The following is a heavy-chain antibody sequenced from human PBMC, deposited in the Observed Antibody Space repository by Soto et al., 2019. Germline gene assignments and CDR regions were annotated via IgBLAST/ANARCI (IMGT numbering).Heavy chain of an antibody. V-gene: IGHV1-18*01. J-gene: IGHJ6*02. CDR1: GYTFTSYG. CDR2: ISAYNGNT. D-gene: IGHD3-22*01. CDR3: ARGGYYYDSSGYRSSPYYYYGMDV. Sequence: ASMKVSWKASGYTFTSYGISWVRQAPGQGLEWMGWISAYNGNTNYAQKLQGRLTMTTDTSTNTAYMELRSLRSDDTAVYYCARGGYYYDSSGYRSSPYYYYGMDVWGQGTTVTVSS.